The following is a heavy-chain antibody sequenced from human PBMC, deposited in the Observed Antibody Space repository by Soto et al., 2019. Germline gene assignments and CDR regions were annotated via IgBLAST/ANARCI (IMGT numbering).Heavy chain of an antibody. CDR2: ISPRSNYR. CDR1: GFSLSDHY. D-gene: IGHD2-21*01. CDR3: VRGGGGGQFDS. V-gene: IGHV3-11*05. Sequence: GGSLRLSCSDSGFSLSDHYMSWIRQAPGKGLEWLSYISPRSNYREYADSVKGRHTISRDNAKKSLFLQMNSLRAEDTGVYYCVRGGGGGQFDSWGQGTLVTVSS. J-gene: IGHJ4*02.